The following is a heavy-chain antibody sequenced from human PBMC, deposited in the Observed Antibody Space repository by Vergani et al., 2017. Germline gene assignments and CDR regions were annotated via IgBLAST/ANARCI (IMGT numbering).Heavy chain of an antibody. D-gene: IGHD6-13*01. CDR2: INPNSGGT. J-gene: IGHJ6*03. CDR1: GYTFTGYY. CDR3: ARDGSSSWPCYDYYMDV. V-gene: IGHV1-2*02. Sequence: QVQLVQSGAEVKKPGASVKVSCKASGYTFTGYYMHWVRQAPGQGLEWMGWINPNSGGTNYAQKFQGRVTMTRDTSISTAYMELSRLRSDDTAVYYCARDGSSSWPCYDYYMDVWGKGTTVTVSS.